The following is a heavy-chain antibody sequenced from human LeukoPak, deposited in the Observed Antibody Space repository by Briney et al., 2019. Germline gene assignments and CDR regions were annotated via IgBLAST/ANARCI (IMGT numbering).Heavy chain of an antibody. V-gene: IGHV3-7*01. Sequence: GGSLRLSCAASGFTFTNYWMSWVRQAPGKGLEWMAKINQDGSEKYYVDSVKGRFTISRDNAKNSLSLQMNSLRDEDTAVFYCARDQGYCTSASCRGDAFDVWGQGSMVSVSS. D-gene: IGHD2-2*01. CDR3: ARDQGYCTSASCRGDAFDV. CDR2: INQDGSEK. CDR1: GFTFTNYW. J-gene: IGHJ3*01.